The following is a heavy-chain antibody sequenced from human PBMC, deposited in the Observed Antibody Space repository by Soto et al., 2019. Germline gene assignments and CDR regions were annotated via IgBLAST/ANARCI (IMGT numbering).Heavy chain of an antibody. CDR1: GGSIYNYY. J-gene: IGHJ6*02. D-gene: IGHD6-13*01. V-gene: IGHV4-4*07. Sequence: KPSETLSLTCTVSGGSIYNYYWSWIRQPAGKGLEWIGRIYPSGGTNFNPSLKSRVTMSVDTSNKKFSLKLSSVTAADTAVYRCERGAAAGAHYGMDVWGQGPTVTV. CDR2: IYPSGGT. CDR3: ERGAAAGAHYGMDV.